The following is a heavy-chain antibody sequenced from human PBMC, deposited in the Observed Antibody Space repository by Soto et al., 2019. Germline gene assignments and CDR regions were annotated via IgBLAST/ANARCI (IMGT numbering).Heavy chain of an antibody. D-gene: IGHD2-15*01. CDR1: GFTFDDYA. CDR2: ISWNSGSI. Sequence: DVQLVESGGGLVQPGRSLRLSCAASGFTFDDYAMHWVRQAPGKGLEWVSGISWNSGSIGYADSVKGRFTISRDNAKNSLYLQMNSLRAEDTALYYCAKGVAACGYFDYWGQGTLVTVSS. J-gene: IGHJ4*02. CDR3: AKGVAACGYFDY. V-gene: IGHV3-9*01.